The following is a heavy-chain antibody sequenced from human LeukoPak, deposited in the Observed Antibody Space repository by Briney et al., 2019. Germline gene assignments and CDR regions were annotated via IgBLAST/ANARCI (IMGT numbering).Heavy chain of an antibody. D-gene: IGHD2-21*02. CDR1: GYSFSSYY. J-gene: IGHJ4*02. CDR2: VHPGDSDT. CDR3: ARYPDSFCRGDCYPRL. Sequence: GESLKISCQAFGYSFSSYYIGRVRQMPGKGLEWMGIVHPGDSDTTYSPSFQGQVTISADRSISTAYLQWSSLKASDTAMYYCARYPDSFCRGDCYPRLWGQGTLVTVSS. V-gene: IGHV5-51*01.